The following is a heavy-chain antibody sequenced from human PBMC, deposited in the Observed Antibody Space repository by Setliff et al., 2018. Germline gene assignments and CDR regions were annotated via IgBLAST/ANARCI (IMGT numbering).Heavy chain of an antibody. CDR3: ARDTRDRYDNSGHYLSLDY. J-gene: IGHJ4*02. CDR1: GSSFTNSI. CDR2: LSPYNGKT. V-gene: IGHV1-18*04. D-gene: IGHD3-22*01. Sequence: ASVKVSCKASGSSFTNSIVNWVRQAPGQGLEWVGWLSPYNGKTYSAQKFQDRVSLTADTSTTTAYMELRSLRTEDTAIYYCARDTRDRYDNSGHYLSLDYWGQGTLVTVSS.